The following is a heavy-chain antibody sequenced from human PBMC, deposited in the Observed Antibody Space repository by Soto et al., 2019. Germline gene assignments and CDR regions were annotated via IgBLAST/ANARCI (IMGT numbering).Heavy chain of an antibody. CDR2: IYYSGST. CDR3: ARVIRPPVSRQNWFDP. J-gene: IGHJ5*02. CDR1: GGSISSYY. D-gene: IGHD3-10*01. V-gene: IGHV4-59*01. Sequence: SETLSLTCTVSGGSISSYYWSWIRQPPGKGLEWIGYIYYSGSTNYNPSLKSRVTISVDTSKNQFSLKLSSVTAADTAVYYCARVIRPPVSRQNWFDPWGQGTLVTAPQ.